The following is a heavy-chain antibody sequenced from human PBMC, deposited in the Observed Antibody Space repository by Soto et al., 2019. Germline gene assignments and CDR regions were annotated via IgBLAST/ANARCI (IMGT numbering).Heavy chain of an antibody. CDR3: ARAQAWGSGSTIDY. V-gene: IGHV4-59*01. D-gene: IGHD3-10*01. J-gene: IGHJ4*02. CDR1: GGSISSYY. CDR2: IYYSGST. Sequence: QVQLQESGPGLVKPSETLSLTCTVSGGSISSYYWSWIRQPPGKGLEWIGYIYYSGSTNYNPSLKSRVTITVDTSYNQFSLTLSSVTAADTAVYYCARAQAWGSGSTIDYWGQGTLVTVSS.